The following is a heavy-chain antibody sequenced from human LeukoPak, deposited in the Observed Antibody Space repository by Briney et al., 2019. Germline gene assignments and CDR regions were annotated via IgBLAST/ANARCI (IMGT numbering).Heavy chain of an antibody. CDR1: GFTFAAYA. D-gene: IGHD2-21*01. CDR3: AKDYCGGGRCDEIPIDY. CDR2: ITDSGVLT. Sequence: GGSLRLSCAASGFTFAAYAMSWVRQAPGMGLDWVATITDSGVLTFYADSVKGRFSISRDNSRNTVYLQMNSLRVEDTAVYYCAKDYCGGGRCDEIPIDYWGQGTLVTVSS. V-gene: IGHV3-23*01. J-gene: IGHJ4*02.